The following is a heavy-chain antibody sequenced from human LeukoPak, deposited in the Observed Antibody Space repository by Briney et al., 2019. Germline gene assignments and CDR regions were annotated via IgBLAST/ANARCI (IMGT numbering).Heavy chain of an antibody. Sequence: GRSLRLSCTASGFTFGDYAMSWVRQAPGKGLEWVGFIRSKAYGGTTEYAASVKGRFTISRDDSKSIAYLQVNSLKTEDTAVYYCTRARVPGVVIPVDYWGQGTLVTVSS. V-gene: IGHV3-49*04. CDR3: TRARVPGVVIPVDY. CDR2: IRSKAYGGTT. D-gene: IGHD3-3*01. J-gene: IGHJ4*02. CDR1: GFTFGDYA.